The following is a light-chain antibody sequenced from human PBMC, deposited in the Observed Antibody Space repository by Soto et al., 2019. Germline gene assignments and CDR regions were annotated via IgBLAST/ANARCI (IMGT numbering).Light chain of an antibody. J-gene: IGKJ2*01. Sequence: DIQMTQSPSTLSASVGDRVTITCRASKNINTWVAWYQQKPGKAPKLLIYDASSLESGVPSRVSGSGSGTEFTLTISSLQPDDFATYYCQQYGSSPYTFGQGTKLEI. V-gene: IGKV1-5*01. CDR2: DAS. CDR3: QQYGSSPYT. CDR1: KNINTW.